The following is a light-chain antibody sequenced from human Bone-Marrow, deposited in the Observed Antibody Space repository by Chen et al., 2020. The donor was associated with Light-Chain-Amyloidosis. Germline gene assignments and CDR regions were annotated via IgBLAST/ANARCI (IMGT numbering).Light chain of an antibody. V-gene: IGLV3-25*03. CDR3: QSADSSGTYEVI. Sequence: SYELTQPPSVAVSPGKTARITCSGDDLPTKYAYWYQQKPSQAPMLVIHRDTERPSGISERFSGSSSGTTATLTISGVQAEDEADYHCQSADSSGTYEVIFGGGTKLTVL. CDR2: RDT. CDR1: DLPTKY. J-gene: IGLJ2*01.